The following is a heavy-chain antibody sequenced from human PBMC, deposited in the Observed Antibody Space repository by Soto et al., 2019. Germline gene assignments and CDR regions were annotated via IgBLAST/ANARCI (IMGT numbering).Heavy chain of an antibody. D-gene: IGHD2-8*02. CDR1: GAYGRDYY. V-gene: IGHV4-4*07. CDR2: FYTSGSP. CDR3: ARDSAGCTGGVCYADNYFGMDV. Sequence: SVTLCHTYTVSGAYGRDYYGSWISQSAGKGLEWIGRFYTSGSPNYNPSLMSRVTMSVDTSKNQVSLRLTYVTAADTAVYYCARDSAGCTGGVCYADNYFGMDVWGQGTTVTVSS. J-gene: IGHJ6*02.